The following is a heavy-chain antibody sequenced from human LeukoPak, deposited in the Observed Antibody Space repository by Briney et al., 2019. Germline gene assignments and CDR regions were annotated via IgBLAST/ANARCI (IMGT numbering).Heavy chain of an antibody. D-gene: IGHD3-10*01. CDR1: GGTFSSYA. CDR2: IIPIFGTA. J-gene: IGHJ3*02. V-gene: IGHV1-69*13. Sequence: SVKVSCKASGGTFSSYAISWVRQAPGQGLEWMGGIIPIFGTANYAQKFQGRVTITADESTSTAYMELSSLRSEDTAVYYCARDLRGARPKDAFDIWGQGTMVTVSS. CDR3: ARDLRGARPKDAFDI.